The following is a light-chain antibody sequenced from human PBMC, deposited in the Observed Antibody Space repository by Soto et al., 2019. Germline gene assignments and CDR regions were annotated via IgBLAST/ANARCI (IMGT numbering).Light chain of an antibody. J-gene: IGKJ5*01. CDR1: HSVNSH. V-gene: IGKV3-15*01. CDR3: QKYHNWPIN. Sequence: MMMTQAPATFAVSPGEIVIVSCSTSHSVNSHVAWYQQKPGQAPRLLLYGASTRATGISARFSGSGSGTEFTLTISSLQSEDFAVYYCQKYHNWPINCGQGTRRENK. CDR2: GAS.